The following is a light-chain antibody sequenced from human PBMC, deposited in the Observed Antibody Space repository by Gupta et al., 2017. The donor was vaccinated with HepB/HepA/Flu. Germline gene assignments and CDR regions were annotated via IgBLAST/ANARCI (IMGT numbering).Light chain of an antibody. V-gene: IGKV3-15*01. CDR2: GAS. Sequence: EIVMTQPPATLSVSPGERATLSCRASQSVSSNLAWYQQKPDQAPRLLIYGASTRATGIPARFSGSGSGTEFTLTISSLQSEDFAVYYCQQENNWPWTFGQGTKVEIK. J-gene: IGKJ1*01. CDR3: QQENNWPWT. CDR1: QSVSSN.